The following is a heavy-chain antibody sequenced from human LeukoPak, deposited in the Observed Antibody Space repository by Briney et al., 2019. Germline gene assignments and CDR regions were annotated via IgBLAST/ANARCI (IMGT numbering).Heavy chain of an antibody. Sequence: SETLSLTCAVYGGSFSGYYWSRIRQPPGKGLEWIGEINHSGSTNYNPSLKSRVTISVDTSKNQFSLKLSSVTAADTAVYYCARGLRYYGSGSYYNGGGYFDYWGQGTLVTVSS. J-gene: IGHJ4*02. V-gene: IGHV4-34*01. CDR3: ARGLRYYGSGSYYNGGGYFDY. D-gene: IGHD3-10*01. CDR1: GGSFSGYY. CDR2: INHSGST.